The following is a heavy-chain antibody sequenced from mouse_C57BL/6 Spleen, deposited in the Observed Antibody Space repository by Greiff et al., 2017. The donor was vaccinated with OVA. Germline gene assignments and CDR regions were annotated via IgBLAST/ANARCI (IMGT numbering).Heavy chain of an antibody. CDR2: ISSGGSYT. D-gene: IGHD1-1*01. Sequence: EVQVVESGGDLVKPGGSLKLSCAASGFTFSSYGMSWVRQTPDKRLEWVATISSGGSYTYYPDSVKGRFTISRDNAKNTLYLQMSSLKSEDTAMYYCARQGTTVVAPNWYFDVWGTGTTVTVSS. CDR1: GFTFSSYG. V-gene: IGHV5-6*01. J-gene: IGHJ1*03. CDR3: ARQGTTVVAPNWYFDV.